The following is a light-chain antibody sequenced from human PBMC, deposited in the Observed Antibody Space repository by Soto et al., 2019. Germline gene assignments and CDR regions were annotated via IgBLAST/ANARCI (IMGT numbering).Light chain of an antibody. Sequence: EIVVTQSPGTLSLSSGERATLSCRASQSVRSNYLAWYQQKLGEAPSLLIYGPSSRATGVPDRFGGSGSGTDFTLTIGRLEPEDFAVYYCQQYASSPLTFGGGTKVEIK. CDR1: QSVRSNY. J-gene: IGKJ4*01. CDR3: QQYASSPLT. CDR2: GPS. V-gene: IGKV3-20*01.